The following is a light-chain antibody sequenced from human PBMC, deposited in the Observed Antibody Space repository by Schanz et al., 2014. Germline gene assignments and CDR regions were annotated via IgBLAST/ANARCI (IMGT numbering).Light chain of an antibody. Sequence: EIVMTQSPATLSVSPGERATLSCRASQSVSDNLAWYQQKPGQAPWLLIYGASNRATGIPDRFSGSGSGTEFTLTISSLQSEDFAIYYCQQYNTWPPKYTFGQGTKLESK. J-gene: IGKJ2*01. V-gene: IGKV3D-15*01. CDR3: QQYNTWPPKYT. CDR1: QSVSDN. CDR2: GAS.